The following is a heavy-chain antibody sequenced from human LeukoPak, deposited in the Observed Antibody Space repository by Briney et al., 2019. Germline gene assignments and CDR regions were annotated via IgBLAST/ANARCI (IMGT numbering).Heavy chain of an antibody. D-gene: IGHD6-13*01. CDR3: ARGLLAAARKEWFDP. CDR2: IDHSGST. Sequence: PSETLSLTCTVSGGPFSSTEYYWGWIRHHPGKGLEWIGYIDHSGSTYYNPSLMSRVSIPSDTSRSQFSLKLNSVTAADTAVYYCARGLLAAARKEWFDPWGQGTLVTVSS. V-gene: IGHV4-31*03. CDR1: GGPFSSTEYY. J-gene: IGHJ5*02.